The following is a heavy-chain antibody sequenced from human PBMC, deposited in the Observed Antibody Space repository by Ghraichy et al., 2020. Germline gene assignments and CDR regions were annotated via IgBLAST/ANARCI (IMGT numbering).Heavy chain of an antibody. D-gene: IGHD2-15*01. CDR2: ISHTGDT. J-gene: IGHJ3*02. CDR1: GFAVNSIYY. Sequence: SQTLSLTCSVSGFAVNSIYYWGWVRQPPGKGLEWIASISHTGDTYHRPSLRSRVTISVDTSKNHFSLRLSSVTAADTAVYFCARRFPGGPYHALDIWGQGTMVTVSS. V-gene: IGHV4-38-2*02. CDR3: ARRFPGGPYHALDI.